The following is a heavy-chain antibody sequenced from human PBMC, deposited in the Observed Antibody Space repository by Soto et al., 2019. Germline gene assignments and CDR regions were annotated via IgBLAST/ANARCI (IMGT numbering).Heavy chain of an antibody. V-gene: IGHV3-21*01. CDR3: ARDDGDYGDGAFDI. CDR1: GFTFSSYS. D-gene: IGHD4-17*01. CDR2: ISSSSSYI. J-gene: IGHJ3*02. Sequence: EVQLVESGGGLVKPGGSLRLSCAASGFTFSSYSMNWVRQAPGKGLEWVSSISSSSSYIYYADSVKGRFTISRDNAKNSLYLQMNSLRAEDTAVYYCARDDGDYGDGAFDIWGQGTMVTVSS.